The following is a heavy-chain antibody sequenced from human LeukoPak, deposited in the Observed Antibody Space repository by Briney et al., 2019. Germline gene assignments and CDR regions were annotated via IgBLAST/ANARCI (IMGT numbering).Heavy chain of an antibody. J-gene: IGHJ4*02. CDR3: AKGSSSSCYGGNEY. V-gene: IGHV3-23*01. Sequence: PGGSLRLSCAASGFTFSNYAMSWVRQAPGKGLEWVSVICGNGGNSYYVDSVKGRFTISRDNSRNTLYLQMNSLRAEDTAVYYCAKGSSSSCYGGNEYWGQGTLVTVSS. CDR1: GFTFSNYA. D-gene: IGHD2-2*01. CDR2: ICGNGGNS.